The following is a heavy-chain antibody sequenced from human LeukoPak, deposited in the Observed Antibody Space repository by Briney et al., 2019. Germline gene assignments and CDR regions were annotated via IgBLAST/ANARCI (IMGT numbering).Heavy chain of an antibody. CDR1: GFTFSSYG. V-gene: IGHV3-33*01. CDR2: IWYDGSNK. Sequence: GGSLRLSCAASGFTFSSYGMHWVRQAPGKGLEWVAVIWYDGSNKYYADSVKGRFTISRDNSKNTLYLQMNSLRAEDTAVYYCARAQYGSGSYYNVCFDYWGQGTLVTVSS. J-gene: IGHJ4*02. CDR3: ARAQYGSGSYYNVCFDY. D-gene: IGHD3-10*01.